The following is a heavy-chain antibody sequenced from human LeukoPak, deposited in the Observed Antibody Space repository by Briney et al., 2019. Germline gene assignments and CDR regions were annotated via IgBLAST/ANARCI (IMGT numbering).Heavy chain of an antibody. V-gene: IGHV3-23*01. D-gene: IGHD2-8*01. CDR3: ARDMLSSSDY. Sequence: GGSLRLSCAASGFTFSSYAMSWVRQAPGKGLEWVSAISGSGGSTYYADSVKGRFTISRDNSKNTLYMQMNSLRAEDTAVYYCARDMLSSSDYWGQGTLVTVSS. CDR2: ISGSGGST. CDR1: GFTFSSYA. J-gene: IGHJ4*02.